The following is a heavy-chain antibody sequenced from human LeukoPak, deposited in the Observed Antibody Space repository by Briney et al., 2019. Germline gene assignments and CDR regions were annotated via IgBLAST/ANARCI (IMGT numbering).Heavy chain of an antibody. D-gene: IGHD6-13*01. CDR3: ARGCGSSWCNFDY. J-gene: IGHJ4*02. V-gene: IGHV4-34*01. CDR1: GGSFSGYY. Sequence: PSETLSLTCAVYGGSFSGYYWSWIRQPPGKGLEWIGEINHSGSTNYNPSLKSRVTISVDTSKNQFSLKLSSVTAADTAVYYCARGCGSSWCNFDYWGQGTLVTVSS. CDR2: INHSGST.